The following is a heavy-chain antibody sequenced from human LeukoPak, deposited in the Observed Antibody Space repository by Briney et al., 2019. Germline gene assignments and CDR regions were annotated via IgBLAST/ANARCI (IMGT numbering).Heavy chain of an antibody. CDR2: INPNSGGT. J-gene: IGHJ4*02. CDR3: ARDIVGATRSRSMFDY. CDR1: GYTFTGYY. V-gene: IGHV1-2*02. D-gene: IGHD1-26*01. Sequence: ASVKVSCKASGYTFTGYYMHWVRQAPGQGLEWMGWINPNSGGTNYAQKFQGRVTMTRDTSISTAHMELSRLRSDDTAVYYCARDIVGATRSRSMFDYWGQGTLVTVSS.